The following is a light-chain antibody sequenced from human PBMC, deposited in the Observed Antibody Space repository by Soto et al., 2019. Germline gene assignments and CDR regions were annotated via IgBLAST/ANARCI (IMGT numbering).Light chain of an antibody. Sequence: QSVLTQPPSASGTPGQRVTISCSGSSSNIGSSTVNWYQQLPGTAPKLLIYADDQRPSGVPDRFSGSKSGTSASLAISGLQSEDEADYYCCSYAGTYVVFGGGTKLTVL. CDR3: CSYAGTYVV. CDR1: SSNIGSST. CDR2: ADD. V-gene: IGLV1-44*01. J-gene: IGLJ2*01.